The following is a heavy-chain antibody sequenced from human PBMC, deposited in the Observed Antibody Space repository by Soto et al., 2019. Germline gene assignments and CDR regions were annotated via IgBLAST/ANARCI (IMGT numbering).Heavy chain of an antibody. Sequence: PGGSLRLSCAVSGITVSGKKYITWVRQAPGKGLEWVSGISGGVESTYYADSVKGRFTISRDNSKNTLYLQINSLRADDTAVYYCARARNSNSWGGSLGYWGQGTLVTVSS. CDR1: GITVSGKKY. D-gene: IGHD6-13*01. CDR2: ISGGVEST. CDR3: ARARNSNSWGGSLGY. V-gene: IGHV3-53*01. J-gene: IGHJ4*02.